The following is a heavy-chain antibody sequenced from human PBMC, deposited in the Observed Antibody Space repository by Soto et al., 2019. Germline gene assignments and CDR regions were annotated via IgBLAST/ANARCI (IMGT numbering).Heavy chain of an antibody. V-gene: IGHV3-7*03. CDR2: IKKDGSEK. CDR1: GVSTSSYG. Sequence: WGSLRLSCAASGVSTSSYGMGWVRQAPGRGLEWVASIKKDGSEKYYMDSLKGRFTISRDNALNSLYLQMNSLRAEDTAVYFCVTGYHSDYWGQGTLVTVSS. CDR3: VTGYHSDY. J-gene: IGHJ4*02. D-gene: IGHD5-18*01.